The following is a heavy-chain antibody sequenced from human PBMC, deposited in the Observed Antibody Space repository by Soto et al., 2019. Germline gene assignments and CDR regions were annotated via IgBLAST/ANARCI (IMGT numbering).Heavy chain of an antibody. V-gene: IGHV6-1*01. D-gene: IGHD3-10*01. Sequence: SQTLSLTCGIPGESVSSDMSASNSIRLPPSRGLEWLGRTYYRSKWYYDYGASVKSRISITPDTSKNQFSLQLNSVTPEDTVYYYCARGRVSALDVWGQGTRGTVSS. J-gene: IGHJ3*01. CDR1: GESVSSDMSA. CDR2: TYYRSKWYY. CDR3: ARGRVSALDV.